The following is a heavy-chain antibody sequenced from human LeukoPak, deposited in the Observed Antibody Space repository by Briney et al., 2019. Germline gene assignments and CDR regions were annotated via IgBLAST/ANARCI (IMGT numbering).Heavy chain of an antibody. CDR2: ISYDGSNK. CDR1: GFTFSSYA. D-gene: IGHD4-11*01. J-gene: IGHJ6*03. V-gene: IGHV3-30-3*01. Sequence: WGSLRLSCAASGFTFSSYAMHWVRQAPGKGLEWVAVISYDGSNKYYADSVKGRFTISRDNSKNTLYLQMNSLRAEDTAVYYCARERMTNGSPHMDVWGKGTTVTVSS. CDR3: ARERMTNGSPHMDV.